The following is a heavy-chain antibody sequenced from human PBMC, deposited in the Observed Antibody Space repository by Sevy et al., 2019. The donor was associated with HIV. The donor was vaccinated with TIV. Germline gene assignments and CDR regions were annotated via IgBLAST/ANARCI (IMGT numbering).Heavy chain of an antibody. D-gene: IGHD1-26*01. Sequence: GGSLRLSCAASGFTFSSYWMSWVRQAPGKGLEWVANIKQDGSEKYYVDSVKGRFTISRDNAKNSLYRQMNSLGAEDTAGYYCASMWGLLAPRPIDIWGQGTMVTVSS. CDR2: IKQDGSEK. CDR3: ASMWGLLAPRPIDI. CDR1: GFTFSSYW. J-gene: IGHJ3*02. V-gene: IGHV3-7*01.